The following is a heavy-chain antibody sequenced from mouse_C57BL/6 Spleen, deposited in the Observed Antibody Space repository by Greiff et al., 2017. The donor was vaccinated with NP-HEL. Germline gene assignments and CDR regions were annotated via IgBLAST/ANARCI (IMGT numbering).Heavy chain of an antibody. D-gene: IGHD1-1*01. Sequence: EVKVVESGGGLVKPGGSLKLSCAASGFTFSDYGMHWVRQAPEKGLEWVAYISSGSSTIYYADTVKGRFTISRDNAKTTLFLQMTSLRSEDTAMYYCARSYYGSSYVWFAYWGQGTLVTVSA. CDR3: ARSYYGSSYVWFAY. V-gene: IGHV5-17*01. CDR1: GFTFSDYG. J-gene: IGHJ3*01. CDR2: ISSGSSTI.